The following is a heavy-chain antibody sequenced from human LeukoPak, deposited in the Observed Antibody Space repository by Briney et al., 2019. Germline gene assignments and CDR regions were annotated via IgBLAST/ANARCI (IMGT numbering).Heavy chain of an antibody. CDR2: ISTSSSYI. J-gene: IGHJ6*03. Sequence: GGSLRLSCAASGFTFSSYSMNWVRQAPGKGLEWVSFISTSSSYIYYADSVKGRFTISRDNSKNTLYLQMNSLRAEDTATYYCARGEFGDYYYFYMDVWGKGTTVTVFS. CDR1: GFTFSSYS. V-gene: IGHV3-21*01. CDR3: ARGEFGDYYYFYMDV. D-gene: IGHD2/OR15-2a*01.